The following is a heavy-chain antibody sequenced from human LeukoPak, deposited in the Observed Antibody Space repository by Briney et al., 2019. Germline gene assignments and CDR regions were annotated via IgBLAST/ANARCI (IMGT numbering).Heavy chain of an antibody. Sequence: GGSLRLSCAASGFTFSSYSMNWVRQAPGKGLEWVSSISSSSSYIYYADSVKGRFTISRDNAKNSLYLQMNSLRAEDTAVYYCARGATVVTLGGLDYWGQGNLVTVSS. D-gene: IGHD4-23*01. CDR1: GFTFSSYS. CDR2: ISSSSSYI. V-gene: IGHV3-21*04. CDR3: ARGATVVTLGGLDY. J-gene: IGHJ4*02.